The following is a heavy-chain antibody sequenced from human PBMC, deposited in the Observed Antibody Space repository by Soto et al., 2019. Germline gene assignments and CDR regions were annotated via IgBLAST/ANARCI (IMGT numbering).Heavy chain of an antibody. CDR1: GGSVSSNSYS. CDR3: ARELFGRSVWFDP. D-gene: IGHD3-10*01. V-gene: IGHV4-61*01. CDR2: IYSSENT. Sequence: SETLSLTCTVSGGSVSSNSYSWGWIRQPPGKGLEWIGYIYSSENTNYHPSLLSRVTISVDTSKNQFSLRLSSVTAADTAVYYCARELFGRSVWFDPWGQGTLVTVSS. J-gene: IGHJ5*02.